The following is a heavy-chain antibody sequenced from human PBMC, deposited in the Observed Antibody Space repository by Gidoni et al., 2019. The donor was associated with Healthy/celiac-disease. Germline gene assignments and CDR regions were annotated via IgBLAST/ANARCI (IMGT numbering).Heavy chain of an antibody. Sequence: QVQLVESGGGVVHPGRSLRLSCAASGFPFSSYGMHWVRQDPGKGLELVAVIWYDGGIKYYADSVKGRFTISRDNSKNKLYLQMNSLRAEDTAVYYCARGGGIRKYNWFDPWGQGTLVTVSS. CDR3: ARGGGIRKYNWFDP. D-gene: IGHD2-15*01. CDR2: IWYDGGIK. J-gene: IGHJ5*02. V-gene: IGHV3-33*01. CDR1: GFPFSSYG.